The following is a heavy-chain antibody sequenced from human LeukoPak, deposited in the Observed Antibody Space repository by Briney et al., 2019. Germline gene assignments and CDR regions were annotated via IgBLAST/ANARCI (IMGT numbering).Heavy chain of an antibody. Sequence: SETLSLTCSVSGDSISRSYWNWIRQPAGKGLEWLGRVYISGSTNYNPSLKSRLTISVDKSKNQFSLKLSSVTAADTAVYYCARVNWFDPWGQGTLVTVSS. J-gene: IGHJ5*02. CDR2: VYISGST. CDR3: ARVNWFDP. V-gene: IGHV4-4*07. CDR1: GDSISRSY.